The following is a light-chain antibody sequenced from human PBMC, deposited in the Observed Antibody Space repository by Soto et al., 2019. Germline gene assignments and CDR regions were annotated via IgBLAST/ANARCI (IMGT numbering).Light chain of an antibody. V-gene: IGLV2-14*01. CDR2: GVK. CDR3: SSYTTSYFYV. CDR1: GRVIGAYDY. J-gene: IGLJ1*01. Sequence: QSALTQPASVSGSPGQSITISCTGSGRVIGAYDYVSWYQQHPGKAPKLLIYGVKNRPSGVSYRFSASKSAFTASLTISGLQAEDEAHYYCSSYTTSYFYVFGPGTKLTVL.